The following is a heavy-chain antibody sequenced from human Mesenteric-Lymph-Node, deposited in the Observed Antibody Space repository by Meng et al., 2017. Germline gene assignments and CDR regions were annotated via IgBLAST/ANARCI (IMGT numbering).Heavy chain of an antibody. J-gene: IGHJ4*02. Sequence: GESLKISCAASGFTFSDHYMSWIRQAPGKGLEWVSYIRSSDSNTYYADSVKGRFTISRDNAKNSLYLQMNSLRAEDTAVYYCARDPGWGSLDYWGQGTLVTVSS. CDR2: IRSSDSNT. CDR1: GFTFSDHY. CDR3: ARDPGWGSLDY. V-gene: IGHV3-11*04. D-gene: IGHD7-27*01.